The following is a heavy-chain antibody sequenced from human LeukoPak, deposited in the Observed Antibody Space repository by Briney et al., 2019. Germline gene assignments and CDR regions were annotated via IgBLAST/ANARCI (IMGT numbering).Heavy chain of an antibody. V-gene: IGHV3-11*01. CDR3: ASGIQPRLSWFFDL. D-gene: IGHD5-18*01. Sequence: GGSLRLSCAASGFRFSDYYMSWTRQAPGKGLEWFSYISSPGSTTYYADSVKGRFTISRDNAKNSLSLQMNSLRADDTAVYYCASGIQPRLSWFFDLWGRGTLVTVSS. CDR2: ISSPGSTT. CDR1: GFRFSDYY. J-gene: IGHJ2*01.